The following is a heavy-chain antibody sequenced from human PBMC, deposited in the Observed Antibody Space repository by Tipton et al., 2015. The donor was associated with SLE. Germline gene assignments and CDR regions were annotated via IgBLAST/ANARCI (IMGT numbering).Heavy chain of an antibody. D-gene: IGHD5-12*01. V-gene: IGHV4-4*08. CDR3: ARGGYSGYDPSGSGSFDY. J-gene: IGHJ4*02. CDR1: GGSISSYY. CDR2: IYTSGST. Sequence: TLSLTCAVYGGSISSYYWSWIRQPPGKGLEWIGYIYTSGSTNYNPPLKSRVTISVDTSKNQFSLKLSSVTAADTAVYYCARGGYSGYDPSGSGSFDYWGQGTLVTVSS.